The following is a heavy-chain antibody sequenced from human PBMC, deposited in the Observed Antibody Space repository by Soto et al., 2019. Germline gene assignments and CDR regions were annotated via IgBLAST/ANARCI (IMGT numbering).Heavy chain of an antibody. CDR3: AKWSYLDY. CDR2: ISGSDGKT. Sequence: PGGSLRLSCTTSGFSFASFAMTWVRQAPGKGLEWVATISGSDGKTYYADSVKGRFSISRDTSRNTLYLQMNRLRADDTAIYYCAKWSYLDYWGQGTRVTVSA. CDR1: GFSFASFA. D-gene: IGHD3-3*01. J-gene: IGHJ4*02. V-gene: IGHV3-23*01.